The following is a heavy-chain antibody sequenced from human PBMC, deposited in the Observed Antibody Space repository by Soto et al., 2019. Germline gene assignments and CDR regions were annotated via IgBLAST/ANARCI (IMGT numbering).Heavy chain of an antibody. V-gene: IGHV3-23*01. D-gene: IGHD3-22*01. CDR1: GFTFSSYA. CDR3: GKDPNVDESSGYYVDY. J-gene: IGHJ4*02. Sequence: EVQMLESGGGLEQRGGSLRLSCAASGFTFSSYAMSWVSQAPGKGLEWVSAISDSGVKTYYADYVKGRFTVSRDNSKNTLCMQISSRRVEDTAVYFCGKDPNVDESSGYYVDYWGRGTLVTVSS. CDR2: ISDSGVKT.